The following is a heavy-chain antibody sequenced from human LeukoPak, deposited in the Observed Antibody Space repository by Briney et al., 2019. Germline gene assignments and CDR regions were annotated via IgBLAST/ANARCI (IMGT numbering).Heavy chain of an antibody. CDR2: ISSGSSYI. J-gene: IGHJ4*02. CDR3: ARGIRDFWSGYYQDY. V-gene: IGHV3-21*01. CDR1: GFSFSSYN. D-gene: IGHD3-3*01. Sequence: PGGSLRLSCAASGFSFSSYNMNWVRQAPGKGLEWVSIISSGSSYIHYADSVKGRFTISRDNAKNSLYLQMNSLRAEDTAVYYCARGIRDFWSGYYQDYWGQGTLVTVSS.